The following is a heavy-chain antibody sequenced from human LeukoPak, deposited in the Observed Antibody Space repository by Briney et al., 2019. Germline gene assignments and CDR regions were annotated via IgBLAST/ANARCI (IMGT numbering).Heavy chain of an antibody. V-gene: IGHV4-39*07. CDR3: ATYSGYDKFNY. Sequence: SETLSLTCTVSGGSIRSSSYYWGWIRQPPGKGLEWIGSIYYSGRPYYNPSLKSRVTMSVDTSKNQISLKLSSVTAADTAVYYCATYSGYDKFNYWGQGTRVTVSS. D-gene: IGHD5-12*01. CDR1: GGSIRSSSYY. J-gene: IGHJ4*02. CDR2: IYYSGRP.